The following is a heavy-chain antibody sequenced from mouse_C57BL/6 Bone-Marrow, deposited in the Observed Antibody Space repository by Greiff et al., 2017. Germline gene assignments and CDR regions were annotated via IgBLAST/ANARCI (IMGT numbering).Heavy chain of an antibody. Sequence: QVQLQQPGAELVKPGASVKMSCKASGYTFTSYWITWVKQRPGQGLEWIGDIYPDGGSTNYNEKFKSKATLTVDKSSSTAYLQLSSLTAEDSAVYCCARFWWGGWVYWGQGTTLTVSS. CDR2: IYPDGGST. J-gene: IGHJ2*01. V-gene: IGHV1-55*01. CDR3: ARFWWGGWVY. CDR1: GYTFTSYW. D-gene: IGHD1-1*02.